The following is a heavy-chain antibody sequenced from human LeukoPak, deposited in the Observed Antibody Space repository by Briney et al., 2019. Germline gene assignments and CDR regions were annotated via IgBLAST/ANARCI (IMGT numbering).Heavy chain of an antibody. D-gene: IGHD2-8*01. V-gene: IGHV3-66*02. Sequence: GGSLRLSCVASGFTVSSNYMSWVRQAPGKGLEWVSVIYSGGTTYYADSVKGRFTISRDNSKNTLYLQVNSLRTEDTAVYYCARRENGFNWFDPWGQGTLVTVSS. CDR2: IYSGGTT. J-gene: IGHJ5*02. CDR3: ARRENGFNWFDP. CDR1: GFTVSSNY.